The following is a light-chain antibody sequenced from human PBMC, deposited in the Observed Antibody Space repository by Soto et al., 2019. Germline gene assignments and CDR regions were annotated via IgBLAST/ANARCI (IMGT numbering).Light chain of an antibody. CDR3: CSYAGSRNYV. CDR2: EVS. V-gene: IGLV2-23*02. J-gene: IGLJ1*01. Sequence: QSVLTQPASVSGSPGQSITISCTGTSSDVGSYNLVSWYQQHPGKAPKLMIYEVSKRPSGVSNRFSGSKSGNTASLTISGLQAEDEADYSCCSYAGSRNYVFGTGTKVTVL. CDR1: SSDVGSYNL.